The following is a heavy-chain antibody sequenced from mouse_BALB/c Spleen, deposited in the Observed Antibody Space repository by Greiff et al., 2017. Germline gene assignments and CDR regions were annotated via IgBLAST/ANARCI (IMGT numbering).Heavy chain of an antibody. CDR2: IDPENGNT. CDR1: GFNIKDYY. CDR3: ASGLRSLDY. J-gene: IGHJ2*01. V-gene: IGHV14-1*02. Sequence: EVQLVESGAELVRPGALVKLSCKASGFNIKDYYMHWVKQRPEQGLEWIGWIDPENGNTIYDPKFQGKASITADTSSNTAYLQLSSLTSEDTAVYYCASGLRSLDYWGQGTTLTVSS. D-gene: IGHD2-12*01.